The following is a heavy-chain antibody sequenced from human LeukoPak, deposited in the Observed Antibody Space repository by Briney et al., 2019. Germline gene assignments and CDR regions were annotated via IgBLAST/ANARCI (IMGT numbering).Heavy chain of an antibody. V-gene: IGHV3-48*03. CDR1: GFTFSSYE. D-gene: IGHD3-10*01. J-gene: IGHJ4*02. CDR2: TSNTGTTI. CDR3: ARKTGSTIQYGSGIFDY. Sequence: PGGSLRLSCAASGFTFSSYEMNWVRQAPGKGLEWVSYTSNTGTTINYADSAKGRFTISRDNAKKSLYLQMNSLSVEDTAVYYCARKTGSTIQYGSGIFDYWGQGTLVTVSS.